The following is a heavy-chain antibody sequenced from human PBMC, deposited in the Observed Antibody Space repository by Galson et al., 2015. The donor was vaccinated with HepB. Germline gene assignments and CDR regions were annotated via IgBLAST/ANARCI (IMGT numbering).Heavy chain of an antibody. D-gene: IGHD3-10*01. CDR1: GFTFSSYT. CDR2: ISSSSSYI. Sequence: SLRLSCAASGFTFSSYTMNWVRQAPGKGLEWVSSISSSSSYIYYADSVKGRFTISRDNAKNSLYLQMNSLRAEDTAVYYCARDRGTFFDYWGQGTLVTVSS. J-gene: IGHJ4*02. V-gene: IGHV3-21*01. CDR3: ARDRGTFFDY.